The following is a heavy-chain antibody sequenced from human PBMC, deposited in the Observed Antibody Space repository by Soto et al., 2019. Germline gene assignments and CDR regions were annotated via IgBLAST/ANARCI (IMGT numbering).Heavy chain of an antibody. D-gene: IGHD4-17*01. CDR3: ATAEDDYGDYGAWDRGMDV. J-gene: IGHJ6*02. V-gene: IGHV1-24*01. CDR1: GYTLTELS. CDR2: FDPEDGET. Sequence: ASVKVSCKVSGYTLTELSMHWVRQAPGKGLEWMGGFDPEDGETIYAQKFQGRVTMTEDTSTDTAYMELSSLRSEDTAVYYCATAEDDYGDYGAWDRGMDVWGQGTTVTVSS.